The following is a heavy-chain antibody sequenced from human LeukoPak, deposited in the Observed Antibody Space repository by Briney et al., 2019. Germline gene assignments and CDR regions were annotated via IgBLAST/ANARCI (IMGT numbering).Heavy chain of an antibody. J-gene: IGHJ4*02. CDR2: INPAESET. D-gene: IGHD5-12*01. V-gene: IGHV3-7*01. CDR1: GFSFNAYW. Sequence: PGGSLRLSCAASGFSFNAYWMAWVRQAPGTGLEWVANINPAESETFHVDPVKGRFSISRDHAKNLVYLQMNSLRAEDTAVYYCATFGLVAALDLWGQGTLVTVSS. CDR3: ATFGLVAALDL.